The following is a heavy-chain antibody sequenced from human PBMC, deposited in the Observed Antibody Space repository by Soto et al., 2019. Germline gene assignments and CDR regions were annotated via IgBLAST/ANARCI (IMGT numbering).Heavy chain of an antibody. Sequence: EVQLLESGGDLVQPGGSLRLSCEASGFTFSSYAMSWVRQGPGKGKEWVSGISGTGSSTYYADSVKGRFTISRDNSKNTLYLKMNSLRVEDTAVYFCAKVSVDGSSGSRVRQPFDYWGQGTLVTVSS. J-gene: IGHJ4*02. CDR3: AKVSVDGSSGSRVRQPFDY. CDR2: ISGTGSST. V-gene: IGHV3-23*01. D-gene: IGHD2-15*01. CDR1: GFTFSSYA.